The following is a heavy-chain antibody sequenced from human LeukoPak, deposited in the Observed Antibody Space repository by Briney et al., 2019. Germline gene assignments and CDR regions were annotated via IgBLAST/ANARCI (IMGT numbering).Heavy chain of an antibody. V-gene: IGHV4-59*01. D-gene: IGHD3-3*01. CDR3: ARITLGIFGSLGAFDI. CDR2: IYYSGST. Sequence: SETLSLTCTVSGGSISSYYWSWIRQPPGKGLEWIGYIYYSGSTNYNPSLKGRVTLSVDTSKNQFSLKLSSVTAADTAVYYCARITLGIFGSLGAFDIWGQGTMVTVSS. CDR1: GGSISSYY. J-gene: IGHJ3*02.